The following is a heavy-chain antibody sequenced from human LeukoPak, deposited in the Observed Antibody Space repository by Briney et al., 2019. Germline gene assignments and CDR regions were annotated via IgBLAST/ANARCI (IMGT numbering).Heavy chain of an antibody. V-gene: IGHV3-23*01. D-gene: IGHD3-3*01. CDR1: GFTFSSYA. CDR2: ISGSGGST. CDR3: AKDARFGVVIGRDYFDY. Sequence: PGGSLRLSCAASGFTFSSYAMSWVRQAPGKGLEWVSAISGSGGSTYYADSVKGRFTISRDNSKNTLYLQMNSLRAEDTAVYYCAKDARFGVVIGRDYFDYWGQGTLVTVSS. J-gene: IGHJ4*02.